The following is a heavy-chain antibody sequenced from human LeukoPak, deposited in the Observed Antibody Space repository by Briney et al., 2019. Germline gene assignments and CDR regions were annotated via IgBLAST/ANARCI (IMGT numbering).Heavy chain of an antibody. CDR1: GFTFSDAW. J-gene: IGHJ4*02. CDR2: IKSKTDGGTT. CDR3: TTAPGYYDSAPWDY. V-gene: IGHV3-15*01. Sequence: GGSLRLSCAASGFTFSDAWMRWVRQTPGKGLEWLGRIKSKTDGGTTDYAAPVKGRFTISRDDSKNTLSLQMESLKTEDTAVYYCTTAPGYYDSAPWDYWGQGTLVTVSS. D-gene: IGHD3-16*01.